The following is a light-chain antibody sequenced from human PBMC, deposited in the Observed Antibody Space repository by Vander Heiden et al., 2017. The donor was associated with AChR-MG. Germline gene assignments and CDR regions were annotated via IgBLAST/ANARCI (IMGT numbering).Light chain of an antibody. Sequence: EIVLTQSPGTLSLSPGERATLSCRASQSVSSTNLAWYQQKAGQAPRLLIYGASSRVPAIPDRFSGSGSVTDFTLTIIRLAPADFAVYYCQQYGSSPLTFGGGTKVEIK. CDR3: QQYGSSPLT. CDR2: GAS. V-gene: IGKV3-20*01. CDR1: QSVSSTN. J-gene: IGKJ4*01.